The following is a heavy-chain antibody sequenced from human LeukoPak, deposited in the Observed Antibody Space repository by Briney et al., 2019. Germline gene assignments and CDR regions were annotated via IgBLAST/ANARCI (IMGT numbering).Heavy chain of an antibody. CDR3: ARGITLIRGLIITWFDP. D-gene: IGHD3-10*01. CDR1: GYTFTSYY. V-gene: IGHV1-46*01. J-gene: IGHJ5*02. CDR2: INPSGGST. Sequence: ASVKVSCKASGYTFTSYYMHWVRQAPGQGLEWMGIINPSGGSTNYAQKFQGRVTMTRDTSTSTVYMELRSLRSEDTAVYYCARGITLIRGLIITWFDPWGPGTLVAVSS.